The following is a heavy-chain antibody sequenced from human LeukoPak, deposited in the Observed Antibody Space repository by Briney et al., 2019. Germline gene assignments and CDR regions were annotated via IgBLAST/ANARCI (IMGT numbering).Heavy chain of an antibody. CDR3: ARDDYGKFDS. Sequence: GGSLRLSCAASTFTFSSDSMNWVRQAPGKGLEWVSYISSSSSTIYYADSVKGRFTTSRDNAKNSLYLQMNSLRAEDTAVFYCARDDYGKFDSWGQGTLVTVSS. CDR1: TFTFSSDS. J-gene: IGHJ4*02. CDR2: ISSSSSTI. V-gene: IGHV3-48*01. D-gene: IGHD4-17*01.